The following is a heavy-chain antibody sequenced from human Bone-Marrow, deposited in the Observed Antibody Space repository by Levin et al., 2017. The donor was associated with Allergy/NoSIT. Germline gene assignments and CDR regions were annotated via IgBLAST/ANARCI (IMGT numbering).Heavy chain of an antibody. CDR2: ISDGGAYT. D-gene: IGHD3-22*01. CDR3: ASRNRDSDGYYFDY. CDR1: GITFSDYY. J-gene: IGHJ4*02. Sequence: PGGSLRLSCAASGITFSDYYMHWIRQTPGKGLEWVSYISDGGAYTNYADSVKGRFTISRDNAKNSLYLQMDSLGVDDTAVYYCASRNRDSDGYYFDYWGRGTLVTVSS. V-gene: IGHV3-11*03.